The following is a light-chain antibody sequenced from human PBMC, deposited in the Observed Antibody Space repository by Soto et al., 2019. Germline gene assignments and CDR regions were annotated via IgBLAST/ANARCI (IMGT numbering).Light chain of an antibody. CDR1: YSDVGGYNR. CDR2: GVS. Sequence: QSALTQPASVSGSPGQSITISCTGTYSDVGGYNRVSWYQHHPGKAPKMLIFGVSTRPSGISDRFSGSKSGDTASLTISGLQAEDEADYYCVSYIESTVTHWVFGGGTQLTVL. V-gene: IGLV2-14*01. J-gene: IGLJ3*02. CDR3: VSYIESTVTHWV.